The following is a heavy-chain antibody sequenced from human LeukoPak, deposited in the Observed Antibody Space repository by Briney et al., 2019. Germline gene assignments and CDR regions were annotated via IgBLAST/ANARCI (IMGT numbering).Heavy chain of an antibody. CDR1: GFILRNYA. V-gene: IGHV3-23*01. J-gene: IGHJ4*02. D-gene: IGHD3-10*01. CDR2: ISGGGHTT. Sequence: GGSLRLSCAASGFILRNYAITWLRQAPGKGLEWVSAISGGGHTTYCADSVKGRFTISSDNSKRPLYLQMNSLRAEDSAVYYCARVNGVLRGIFDYWGQGTLVTVSS. CDR3: ARVNGVLRGIFDY.